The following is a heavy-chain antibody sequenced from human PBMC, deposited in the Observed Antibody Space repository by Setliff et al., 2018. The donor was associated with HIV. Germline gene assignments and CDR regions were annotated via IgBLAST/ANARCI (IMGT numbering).Heavy chain of an antibody. CDR2: IYPGDSDT. D-gene: IGHD3-3*01. CDR1: GYTFTNYW. Sequence: GESLTISCRGSGYTFTNYWIGWVHQMPGRGLEWMGIIYPGDSDTRYSPSFEGQVTMSADKSINTAYLQWNSLKASDTAMYYCARQPTDTSGYNNWFDSWGQGTLVTVSS. V-gene: IGHV5-51*07. J-gene: IGHJ5*01. CDR3: ARQPTDTSGYNNWFDS.